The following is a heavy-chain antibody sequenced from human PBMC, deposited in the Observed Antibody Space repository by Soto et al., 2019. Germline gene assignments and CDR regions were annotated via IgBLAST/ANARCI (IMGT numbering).Heavy chain of an antibody. J-gene: IGHJ4*02. Sequence: SLRLSCSASRIIFDDYAMHWAREAPGKGLEWVSGITKNSGSRDHADSVKGRFTVSRDNAKNSLFLQMISLRAEDTAVYYCTRTWRQYKWNDLRCWGQGTLVTVS. CDR1: RIIFDDYA. CDR2: ITKNSGSR. D-gene: IGHD1-20*01. CDR3: TRTWRQYKWNDLRC. V-gene: IGHV3-9*01.